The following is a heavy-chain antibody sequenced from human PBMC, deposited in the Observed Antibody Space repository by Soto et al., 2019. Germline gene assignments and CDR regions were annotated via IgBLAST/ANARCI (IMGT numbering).Heavy chain of an antibody. CDR1: GGSFSGYY. J-gene: IGHJ6*02. CDR3: ARDALRGYYYYGMDV. CDR2: INHSGST. D-gene: IGHD3-16*01. V-gene: IGHV4-34*01. Sequence: QVQLQQWGAGLLKPSETLSLTCAVYGGSFSGYYWSWIRQPPGKGLEWIGEINHSGSTNYNPSLKSRVTISVDTSKNQFSLKLSSVTAADTAVYYCARDALRGYYYYGMDVWGQGTTVTVSS.